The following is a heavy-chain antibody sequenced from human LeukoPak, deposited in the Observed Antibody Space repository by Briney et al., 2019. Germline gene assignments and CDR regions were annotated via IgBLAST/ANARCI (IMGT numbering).Heavy chain of an antibody. J-gene: IGHJ4*02. CDR2: IYSSGSS. D-gene: IGHD5-18*01. CDR3: ARGDTGYSYGSFFDY. CDR1: GGSISSYY. Sequence: SETLSLTCSVSGGSISSYYWSWIRQSARKGLEWIGRIYSSGSSNYNPSLKSRVTMSIDTSKNQFSLKLSSVTAADTAVYYCARGDTGYSYGSFFDYWGQGTLVTVSS. V-gene: IGHV4-4*07.